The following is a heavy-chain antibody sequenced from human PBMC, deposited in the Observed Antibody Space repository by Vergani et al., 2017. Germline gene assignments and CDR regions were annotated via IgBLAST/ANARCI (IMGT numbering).Heavy chain of an antibody. CDR1: GGTFSSYA. CDR3: ARDNSPSYSYGAYYYYGMDV. CDR2: IIPIFGTA. J-gene: IGHJ6*02. D-gene: IGHD5-18*01. Sequence: QVQLVQSGAEVKKPGSSVKVSCKASGGTFSSYAISWVRQAPGQGLEWMGRIIPIFGTANYAQKFQGRVTITADESTSTAYMELSSLRSADTAVYYCARDNSPSYSYGAYYYYGMDVWGQGTTVTVSS. V-gene: IGHV1-69*18.